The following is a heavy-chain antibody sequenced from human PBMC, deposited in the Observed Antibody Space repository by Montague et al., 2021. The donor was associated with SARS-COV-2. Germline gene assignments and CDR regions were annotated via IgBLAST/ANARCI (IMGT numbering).Heavy chain of an antibody. D-gene: IGHD4-17*01. CDR1: GGSIRTSSYY. CDR2: IYYSGST. J-gene: IGHJ3*02. CDR3: AMRGGALDAFDI. Sequence: SETLSLTCTVSGGSIRTSSYYWGWIRQPPGEGLDWTGSIYYSGSTYYNPSLKSRVTISVDTSKNQFSLKLSSVTAADTAVYYCAMRGGALDAFDIWGQGTMVIVSS. V-gene: IGHV4-39*01.